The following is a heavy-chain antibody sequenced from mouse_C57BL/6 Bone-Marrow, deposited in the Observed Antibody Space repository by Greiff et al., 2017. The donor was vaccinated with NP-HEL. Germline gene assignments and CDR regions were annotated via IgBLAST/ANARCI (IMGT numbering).Heavy chain of an antibody. D-gene: IGHD3-3*01. CDR3: ARDGEGLMDY. CDR1: GYSITSGYY. CDR2: ISYDGSN. Sequence: VQLKQSGPGLVKPSQSLSLTCSVTGYSITSGYYWNWIRQFPGNKLEWMGYISYDGSNNYNPSLKNRISITRDTSKNQFFLKLNSVTTEDTATYYCARDGEGLMDYWGQGTSVTVSS. J-gene: IGHJ4*01. V-gene: IGHV3-6*01.